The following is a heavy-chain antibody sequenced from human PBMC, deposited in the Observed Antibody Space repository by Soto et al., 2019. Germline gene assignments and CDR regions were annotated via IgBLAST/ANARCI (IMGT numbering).Heavy chain of an antibody. D-gene: IGHD2-2*01. Sequence: SETLSLTCTVSGASLHIGGYYWAWIRQNPGKGPEWIGYIYYTGVTYYNPSLGSRVNISVDTSKNQFSLELTSVTAADTAVYYCARGGSSTANWLDPWGQGLLVTVSS. J-gene: IGHJ5*02. CDR1: GASLHIGGYY. CDR3: ARGGSSTANWLDP. CDR2: IYYTGVT. V-gene: IGHV4-31*03.